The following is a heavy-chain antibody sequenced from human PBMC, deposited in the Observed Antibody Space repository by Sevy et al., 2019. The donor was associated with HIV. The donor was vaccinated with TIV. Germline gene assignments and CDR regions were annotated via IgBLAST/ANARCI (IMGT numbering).Heavy chain of an antibody. J-gene: IGHJ4*02. D-gene: IGHD3-22*01. V-gene: IGHV1-24*01. Sequence: ASVKVSCKVSECTLSELSMHWVRQAAGKGLEWMGSFDPEDGETIYAQKFQGRATMTEDTSTDTAYMELSSLRSEDTAVYYCATTKDYYDSSGDPFDYWGQGTLVTVSS. CDR3: ATTKDYYDSSGDPFDY. CDR1: ECTLSELS. CDR2: FDPEDGET.